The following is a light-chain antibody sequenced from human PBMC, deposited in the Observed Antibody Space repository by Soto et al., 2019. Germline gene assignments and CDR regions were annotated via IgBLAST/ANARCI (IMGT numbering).Light chain of an antibody. Sequence: ETVLTQSPATLSLSPGESATLSCRASQSVNSYLAWYQQRPGQAPRLLVYDASSRATGIPARFSGSGSGTDFTLTISSLEPEDFAVYYCQQSDNWPPTFGGGTKLEIK. J-gene: IGKJ4*01. CDR2: DAS. V-gene: IGKV3-11*01. CDR3: QQSDNWPPT. CDR1: QSVNSY.